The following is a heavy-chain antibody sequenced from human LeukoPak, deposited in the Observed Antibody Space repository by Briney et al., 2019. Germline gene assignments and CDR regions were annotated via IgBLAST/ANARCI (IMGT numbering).Heavy chain of an antibody. D-gene: IGHD5-12*01. CDR1: GGSISSYY. J-gene: IGHJ4*02. CDR2: IYYSGST. Sequence: SETLSLTCTVSGGSISSYYWSWIRRPQGKGLEWIGYIYYSGSTNYNPSLKSRVTISVDTSKNQFSLKLSSVTAADTAVYYCARGSSGYADGIFDYWGQGTLVAVSS. CDR3: ARGSSGYADGIFDY. V-gene: IGHV4-59*01.